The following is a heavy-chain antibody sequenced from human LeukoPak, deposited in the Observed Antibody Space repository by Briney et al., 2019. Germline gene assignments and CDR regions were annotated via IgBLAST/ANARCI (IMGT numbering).Heavy chain of an antibody. J-gene: IGHJ3*01. Sequence: SETLSLTCTVPGGSINDYYWSWIRQPPGKGLEYIGYIYYSGSTNYNPSLKSRVTISIDTSKSHFSLKLSSVTAADTAVHYCARRFDLWGQGTMVTVSS. CDR3: ARRFDL. V-gene: IGHV4-59*08. CDR2: IYYSGST. CDR1: GGSINDYY. D-gene: IGHD3-10*01.